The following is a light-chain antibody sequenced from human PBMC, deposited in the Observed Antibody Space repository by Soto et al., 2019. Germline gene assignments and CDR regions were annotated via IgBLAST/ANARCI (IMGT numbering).Light chain of an antibody. J-gene: IGLJ1*01. Sequence: QSALTQPASVSGSPGQSITISCTGTSSDVGFYNYVSWYQQNPGKAPKLMIYEVRNRSSGVSNRFSGSKSGNTASLTISGLQAEDEADYYCSSFTNTDTLVFGTGTKVTVL. CDR2: EVR. CDR1: SSDVGFYNY. CDR3: SSFTNTDTLV. V-gene: IGLV2-14*01.